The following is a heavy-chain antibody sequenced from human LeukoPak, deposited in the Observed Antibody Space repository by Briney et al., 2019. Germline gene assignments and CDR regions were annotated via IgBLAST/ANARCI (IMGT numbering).Heavy chain of an antibody. J-gene: IGHJ4*02. CDR1: GGTFSSYA. CDR2: IIPILGIA. CDR3: AREGLGYCSGGSCYSDY. Sequence: GASVKVSCKASGGTFSSYAISWVRQALGQGLEWMGRIIPILGIANYAQKFQGRVTITADKSTSTAYMELSSLRSEDTAVYYCAREGLGYCSGGSCYSDYWGQGTLVTVSS. D-gene: IGHD2-15*01. V-gene: IGHV1-69*04.